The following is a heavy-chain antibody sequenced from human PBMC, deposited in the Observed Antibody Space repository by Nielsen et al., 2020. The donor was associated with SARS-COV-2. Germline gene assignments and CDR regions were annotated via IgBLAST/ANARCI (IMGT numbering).Heavy chain of an antibody. CDR3: ARRKVIAAAGFWYFDL. D-gene: IGHD6-13*01. CDR2: IYYSGST. J-gene: IGHJ2*01. Sequence: SETLSLTCTVSGGSISSYYWSWIRQPPGKGLEWIGYIYYSGSTNYNPSLKSRVTISVDTSKNQFSLKLSSVTAADTAVYYCARRKVIAAAGFWYFDLWGRGTLVTVSS. CDR1: GGSISSYY. V-gene: IGHV4-59*12.